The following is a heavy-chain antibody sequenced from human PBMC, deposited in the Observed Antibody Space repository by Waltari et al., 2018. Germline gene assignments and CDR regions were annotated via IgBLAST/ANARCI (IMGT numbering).Heavy chain of an antibody. CDR2: ISWNSGSI. Sequence: EVQLVGPGVGWGVHCRCVTLPCAPCGFTFDAYAMPWGRQAAGKGLEWGSGISWNSGSIGYADSVKGRFTISRDNAKNSLYLQMNSLRAEDMALYYCAKGLNWNYGAFDIWGQGTMVTVSS. CDR3: AKGLNWNYGAFDI. D-gene: IGHD1-7*01. CDR1: GFTFDAYA. J-gene: IGHJ3*02. V-gene: IGHV3-9*03.